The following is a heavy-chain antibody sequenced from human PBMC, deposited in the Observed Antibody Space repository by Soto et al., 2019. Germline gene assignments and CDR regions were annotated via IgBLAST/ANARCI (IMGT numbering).Heavy chain of an antibody. Sequence: DSVKFSCKASVSTFTSYYMHWVRQAPGQGLEWMGLLNASGGSTTYAQKFQGRVTMTRDTSTSTVYMELSSLRSEDTAIYYCAKLDLGGYSYYFDYWGQGTLVTV. J-gene: IGHJ4*02. CDR2: LNASGGST. V-gene: IGHV1-46*01. CDR1: VSTFTSYY. CDR3: AKLDLGGYSYYFDY. D-gene: IGHD2-21*02.